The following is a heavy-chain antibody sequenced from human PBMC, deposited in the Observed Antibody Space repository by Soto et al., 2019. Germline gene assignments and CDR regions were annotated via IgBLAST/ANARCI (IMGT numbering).Heavy chain of an antibody. CDR3: ARARQQLISWNYYYYGMDV. D-gene: IGHD6-13*01. V-gene: IGHV1-69*05. J-gene: IGHJ6*02. CDR2: IIPIFGTA. CDR1: GGTFSSYA. Sequence: SVKVSCKASGGTFSSYAISWVRQAPGQGLEWMGVIIPIFGTANYAQKFQGRVTMTRDTSTSAAYMELSSLRSDDTAVYYCARARQQLISWNYYYYGMDVWGQGTTVTVSS.